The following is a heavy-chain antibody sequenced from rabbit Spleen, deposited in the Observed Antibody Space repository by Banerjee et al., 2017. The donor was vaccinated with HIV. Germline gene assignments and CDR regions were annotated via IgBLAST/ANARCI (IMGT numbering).Heavy chain of an antibody. Sequence: QEQLVESGGGLVKPGASLTLTCKVSGFSFNSGYDMCWVRQAPGKGLEWVACAYAGSSGGTYSATWAKGRFTISKTSSTTVTLQMTSLTAADTATYFCARDAGTSFSTYGMDLWGQGTLVTVS. CDR3: ARDAGTSFSTYGMDL. V-gene: IGHV1S45*01. CDR2: AYAGSSGGT. CDR1: GFSFNSGYD. D-gene: IGHD8-1*01. J-gene: IGHJ6*01.